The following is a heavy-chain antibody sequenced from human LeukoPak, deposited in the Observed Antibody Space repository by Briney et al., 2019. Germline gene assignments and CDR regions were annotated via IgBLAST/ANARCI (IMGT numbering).Heavy chain of an antibody. CDR1: GYTFTSYD. J-gene: IGHJ5*02. D-gene: IGHD3-16*02. V-gene: IGHV1-8*01. CDR2: MSPNSGNT. CDR3: ARALMITFGGVIVLGWFDP. Sequence: GASVKISCKASGYTFTSYDINWVRQATGQGLEWTGWMSPNSGNTGYAQKFQGRVTMTRNTSISTAYMELSSLRSEDTAVYYCARALMITFGGVIVLGWFDPWGQGTLVTVSS.